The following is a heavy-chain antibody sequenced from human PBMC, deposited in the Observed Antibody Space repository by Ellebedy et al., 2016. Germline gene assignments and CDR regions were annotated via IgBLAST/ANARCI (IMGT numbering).Heavy chain of an antibody. CDR1: GFTSSSYA. J-gene: IGHJ4*02. Sequence: GESLKISXAASGFTSSSYAMSWVRQAPGKGLEWVSSISGYGGNIHYADSVKGRFTISRDNSKNTLYLQMSSLRAEDTAVYYCATYSGSYSCFDYWGQGALVTVSS. D-gene: IGHD1-26*01. V-gene: IGHV3-23*01. CDR3: ATYSGSYSCFDY. CDR2: ISGYGGNI.